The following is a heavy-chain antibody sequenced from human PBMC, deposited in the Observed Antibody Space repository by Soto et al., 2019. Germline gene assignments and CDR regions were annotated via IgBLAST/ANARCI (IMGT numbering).Heavy chain of an antibody. CDR3: ARGVVLVPAAMVTGMDV. D-gene: IGHD2-2*01. CDR2: ISSSGSTI. Sequence: QVQLVESGGGLVKPGGSLRLSCAASGFTFSDYYMSWIRQAPGKGLEWVSYISSSGSTIYYADSVKGRFTISRDNARNSLDLQMNSLSAEDTAVYYCARGVVLVPAAMVTGMDVWGQGTTVTVSS. J-gene: IGHJ6*02. CDR1: GFTFSDYY. V-gene: IGHV3-11*01.